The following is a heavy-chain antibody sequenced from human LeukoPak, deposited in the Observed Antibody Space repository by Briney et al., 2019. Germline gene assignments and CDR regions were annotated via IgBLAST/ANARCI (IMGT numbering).Heavy chain of an antibody. V-gene: IGHV1-2*02. CDR1: GYTFTGYY. CDR3: ARDKAVGAPHAFDI. CDR2: INPNSGGT. D-gene: IGHD1-26*01. Sequence: GASVKVSCKASGYTFTGYYMHWVRQAPGQGLEWMGWINPNSGGTNYAQKFQGRVTMTRDTSISTAYMELSRLRSDDTAVYYCARDKAVGAPHAFDIWGQGTMVTVSS. J-gene: IGHJ3*02.